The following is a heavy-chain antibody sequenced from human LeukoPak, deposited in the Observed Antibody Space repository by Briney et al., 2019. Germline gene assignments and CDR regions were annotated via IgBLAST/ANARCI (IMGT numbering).Heavy chain of an antibody. J-gene: IGHJ4*02. Sequence: ASVKVSCKTSGYTFNKYGISWLRQAPGQGLEWLGWSSTYSDNTNYGQRFQGRLSMTTDTSTRTAYVELRSLRSDGTAVYYCARGLGATRWGQGTLVIVSS. V-gene: IGHV1-18*01. CDR2: SSTYSDNT. CDR3: ARGLGATR. D-gene: IGHD3-16*01. CDR1: GYTFNKYG.